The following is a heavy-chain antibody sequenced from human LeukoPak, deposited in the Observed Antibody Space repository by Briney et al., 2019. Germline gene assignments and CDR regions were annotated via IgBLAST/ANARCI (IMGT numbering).Heavy chain of an antibody. J-gene: IGHJ4*02. CDR3: ARDRMERDILTGYRLYYFDY. V-gene: IGHV1-46*01. CDR1: GYSFTNHY. D-gene: IGHD3-9*01. CDR2: ISPSGDRT. Sequence: GASVKVSCKASGYSFTNHYMHWARQAPGQGLEWLGLISPSGDRTWYAQKFQGRVSMTRDMSTSTDYMELSSLRSEDTAVYYCARDRMERDILTGYRLYYFDYWGQGTLVTVSS.